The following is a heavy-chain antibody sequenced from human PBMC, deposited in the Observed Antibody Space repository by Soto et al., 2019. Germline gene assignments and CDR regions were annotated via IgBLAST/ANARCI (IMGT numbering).Heavy chain of an antibody. CDR3: TGEVASGY. J-gene: IGHJ4*02. CDR1: GFTVSTYG. D-gene: IGHD2-8*02. Sequence: QVQLVESGGGVVQPGRSLRLSCAVSGFTVSTYGMHWVRQAPGKGLEWVAVISRDGGTKFYAESVKGRFTISKDNSRNTLFLEMNSLRGDDMAVYYCTGEVASGYWGQGTLVTVSP. CDR2: ISRDGGTK. V-gene: IGHV3-30*03.